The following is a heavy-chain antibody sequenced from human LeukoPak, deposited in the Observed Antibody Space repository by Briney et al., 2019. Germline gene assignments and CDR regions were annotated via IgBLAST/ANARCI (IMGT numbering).Heavy chain of an antibody. CDR3: ARDSVGATEPFDY. CDR1: GGTFSSYA. Sequence: GSSVKVSCKASGGTFSSYAISWVRQAPGQGLEWMGRIIPIFGTANYAQKFQGRVTITTDESTGTAYMELSSLRSEDTAVYYCARDSVGATEPFDYWGQGTLVTVSS. D-gene: IGHD1-26*01. CDR2: IIPIFGTA. J-gene: IGHJ4*02. V-gene: IGHV1-69*05.